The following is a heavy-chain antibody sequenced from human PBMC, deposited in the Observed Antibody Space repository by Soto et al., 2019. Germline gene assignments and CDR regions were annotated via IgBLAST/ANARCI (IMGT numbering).Heavy chain of an antibody. CDR1: GDSISRGGYS. D-gene: IGHD6-6*01. CDR3: ARGSSSYYDYGMDV. J-gene: IGHJ6*02. V-gene: IGHV4-30-2*01. CDR2: IYDSGST. Sequence: SETLSLTCAVSGDSISRGGYSWTWIRQPPGKALEWIGDIYDSGSTSYNPSLKSRVTISVDTSKNQFSLRLTSVTAADTAVYFCARGSSSYYDYGMDVWGQGTTVTVSS.